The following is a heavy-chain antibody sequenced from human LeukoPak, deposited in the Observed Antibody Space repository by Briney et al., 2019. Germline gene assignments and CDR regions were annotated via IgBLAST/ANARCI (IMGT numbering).Heavy chain of an antibody. D-gene: IGHD6-13*01. CDR1: GGSFSGYY. Sequence: SETLSLTCAVYGGSFSGYYWSWIRQPPGKGLEWIGEINHSGSTNYNPSLKSRVTISVDTSKNQFSLKLSSVTAADTAVYYCARELWIAAAGTTAFDYWGQGTLVTVSS. CDR3: ARELWIAAAGTTAFDY. CDR2: INHSGST. J-gene: IGHJ4*02. V-gene: IGHV4-34*01.